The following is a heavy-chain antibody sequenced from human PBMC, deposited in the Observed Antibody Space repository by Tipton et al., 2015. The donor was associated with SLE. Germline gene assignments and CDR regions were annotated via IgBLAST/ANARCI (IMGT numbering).Heavy chain of an antibody. Sequence: GLVKPSETLSLTCTVSGGSISSYYWSWIRQPPGKGLEWVGYIYTSGSTNYNPSLKSRVTISGDTPKNQFSLKLSSVTAADTAVYYCASGQGRYYYDSSGYYYGSGYGMDVWGQGTTVTVSS. D-gene: IGHD3-22*01. CDR1: GGSISSYY. J-gene: IGHJ6*02. V-gene: IGHV4-4*09. CDR3: ASGQGRYYYDSSGYYYGSGYGMDV. CDR2: IYTSGST.